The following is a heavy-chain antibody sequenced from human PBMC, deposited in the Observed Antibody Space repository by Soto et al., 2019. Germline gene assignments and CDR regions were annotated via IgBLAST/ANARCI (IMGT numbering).Heavy chain of an antibody. V-gene: IGHV3-30*18. CDR3: AKESGGERYAAYFDL. J-gene: IGHJ5*02. D-gene: IGHD2-21*01. CDR1: GFTLSNIG. Sequence: QVQLVESGGGVVQPGTSLRLACAASGFTLSNIGMQWVRQAPGKGLEWVAVISAGGNTKYYADSVQGRFTISRDNYKNKHFLQKNSLRTEDTSGYYCAKESGGERYAAYFDLWGQGTLVTVSA. CDR2: ISAGGNTK.